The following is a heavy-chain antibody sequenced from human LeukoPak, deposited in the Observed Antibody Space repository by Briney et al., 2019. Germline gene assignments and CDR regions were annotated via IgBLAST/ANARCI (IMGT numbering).Heavy chain of an antibody. V-gene: IGHV1-69*06. CDR1: GGTFSSYA. J-gene: IGHJ4*02. Sequence: GASVKVSCKASGGTFSSYAISWVGQAPGQGLEWMGGIIPIFGTANYAQKFQGRVTITVDKSTSTAYMELSSLRSEDTAVYYCARDRVGYCSSTSCYHFDYWGQGTLVTVSS. CDR3: ARDRVGYCSSTSCYHFDY. CDR2: IIPIFGTA. D-gene: IGHD2-2*01.